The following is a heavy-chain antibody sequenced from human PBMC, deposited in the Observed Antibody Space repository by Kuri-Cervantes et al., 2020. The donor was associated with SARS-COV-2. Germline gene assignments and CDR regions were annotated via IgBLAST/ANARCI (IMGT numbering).Heavy chain of an antibody. CDR1: GFSFDNYA. CDR3: ASDPLYCSRTSCYSGEYGMDV. D-gene: IGHD2-2*01. CDR2: ISGSGGST. Sequence: GGSLRLSCAASGFSFDNYAMNWVRQAPGKGLEWVSVISGSGGSTYYADSVKGRFTVSRDNAKNTLDLQMNSLRAEDTAVYYCASDPLYCSRTSCYSGEYGMDVWGQGTTVTVSS. J-gene: IGHJ6*02. V-gene: IGHV3-23*01.